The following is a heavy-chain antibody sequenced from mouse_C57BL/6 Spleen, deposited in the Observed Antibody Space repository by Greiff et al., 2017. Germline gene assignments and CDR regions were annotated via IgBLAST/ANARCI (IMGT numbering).Heavy chain of an antibody. CDR1: GYTFTDYY. V-gene: IGHV1-76*01. Sequence: VQLQQSGAELVRPGASVKLSCKASGYTFTDYYINWVKQRPGQGLEWIARIYPGSGNTYYNEKFKGKATLTAEKSSSTAYMQLSSLTSEDSAVYFCARSYDYWYFDVWGTGTTVTVSS. CDR3: ARSYDYWYFDV. J-gene: IGHJ1*03. CDR2: IYPGSGNT. D-gene: IGHD2-3*01.